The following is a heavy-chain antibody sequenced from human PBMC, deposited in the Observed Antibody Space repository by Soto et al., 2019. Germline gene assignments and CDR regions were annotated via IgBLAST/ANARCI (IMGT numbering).Heavy chain of an antibody. J-gene: IGHJ4*02. V-gene: IGHV3-7*03. CDR2: INPDGSVA. Sequence: LSLSCAASGFTFSSSWMAWVRQAPGKGLEWVALINPDGSVASYVGSVRGRFIISRDNAQNSLYLQMNSVSAEDTAVYYCSRDPGFGAIDYWGQGTLVTVPS. D-gene: IGHD3-10*01. CDR1: GFTFSSSW. CDR3: SRDPGFGAIDY.